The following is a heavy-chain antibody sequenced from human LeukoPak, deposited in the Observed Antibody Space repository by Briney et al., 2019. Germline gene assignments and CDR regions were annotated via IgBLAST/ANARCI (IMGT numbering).Heavy chain of an antibody. CDR1: GFTFSRYW. D-gene: IGHD4-23*01. J-gene: IGHJ3*02. V-gene: IGHV3-48*02. CDR3: ARDTLEYSNSPDALDI. CDR2: IGSSGSTV. Sequence: GGSLRLSCAASGFTFSRYWMTWVRQAPGKGLEWVSYIGSSGSTVYYADPVKGRFTISRDNAKNSLYMQMESLRDEDTAIYYCARDTLEYSNSPDALDIWGQGTMVTVSS.